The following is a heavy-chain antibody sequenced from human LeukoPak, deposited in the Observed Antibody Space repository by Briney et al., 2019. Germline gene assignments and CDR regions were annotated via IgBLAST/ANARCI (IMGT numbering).Heavy chain of an antibody. CDR2: INGDGIST. CDR3: ARSVAPTDFDS. D-gene: IGHD4-17*01. J-gene: IGHJ5*01. V-gene: IGHV3-74*01. CDR1: GFTFSNYW. Sequence: GGSLRLSCAASGFTFSNYWMHWVRQAPGKGLVWVSRINGDGISTGYADSVKGRFTVSRGNAKNSVYLQMNSLRPEDTAVYYCARSVAPTDFDSWGQGTLVTVSS.